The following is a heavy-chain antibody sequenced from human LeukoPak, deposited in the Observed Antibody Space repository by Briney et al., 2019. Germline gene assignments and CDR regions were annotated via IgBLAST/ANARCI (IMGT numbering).Heavy chain of an antibody. D-gene: IGHD3-22*01. CDR1: GYSFTSYW. CDR2: IYPGDSDT. CDR3: ARRSGSYYDSSGYYAY. J-gene: IGHJ4*02. V-gene: IGHV5-51*01. Sequence: GESLKISCKGSGYSFTSYWIGWVRQMPGKGLEWMGIIYPGDSDTRYSPSFQGQVTISADKSISPAYLQWSSLKASDTAMYYCARRSGSYYDSSGYYAYWGQGTLVTVSS.